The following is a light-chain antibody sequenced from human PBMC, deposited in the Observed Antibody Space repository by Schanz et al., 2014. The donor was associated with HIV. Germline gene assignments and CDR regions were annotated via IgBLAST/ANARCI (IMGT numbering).Light chain of an antibody. V-gene: IGKV4-1*01. J-gene: IGKJ2*01. CDR2: WAS. CDR3: QQCVTYPYT. CDR1: QSVLSSSNNLNY. Sequence: DIVMTQSPDSLAVSLGERATINCKSSQSVLSSSNNLNYLTWYQQRPGQPPKLLIYWASTRQSGVPDRFSGGGSGTDFTLTISSLQAEDVAVYYCQQCVTYPYTFGQGTTLDIK.